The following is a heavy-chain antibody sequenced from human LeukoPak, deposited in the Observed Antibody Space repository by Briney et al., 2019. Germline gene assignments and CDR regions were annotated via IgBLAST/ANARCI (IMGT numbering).Heavy chain of an antibody. CDR1: GGSISGYY. CDR3: ASEAYYYDSSGYYKY. J-gene: IGHJ4*02. CDR2: IYTSGST. D-gene: IGHD3-22*01. V-gene: IGHV4-4*07. Sequence: TSSETLSLTCTVSGGSISGYYWSWIRQPPGKGLEWIGRIYTSGSTNYNPSLKSRVTMSVDTSKNQFSLKLSSVTAADTAVYYCASEAYYYDSSGYYKYWGQGTLVTVSS.